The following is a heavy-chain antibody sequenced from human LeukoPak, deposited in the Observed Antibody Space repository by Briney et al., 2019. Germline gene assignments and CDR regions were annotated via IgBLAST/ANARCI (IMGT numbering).Heavy chain of an antibody. CDR3: ATTCIAAAGTSDGFDY. V-gene: IGHV1-69*05. D-gene: IGHD6-13*01. CDR1: GGTFSSYA. J-gene: IGHJ4*02. CDR2: IIPIFGTA. Sequence: GASVKVSCKXSGGTFSSYAISWVRQSPGQGLEWMGRIIPIFGTANYAQKFQGRVTITTDESTSTAYMELSSLRSEDTAVYYCATTCIAAAGTSDGFDYWGQGTLVTVSS.